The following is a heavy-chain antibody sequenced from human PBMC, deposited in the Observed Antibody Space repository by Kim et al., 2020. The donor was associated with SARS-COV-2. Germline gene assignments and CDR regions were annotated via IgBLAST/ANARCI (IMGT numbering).Heavy chain of an antibody. CDR1: GFTFSSYA. J-gene: IGHJ3*02. D-gene: IGHD2-21*01. Sequence: GGSLRLSCAASGFTFSSYAMHWVRQAPGKGLEWVAVISNDENNKYYADYEKGRFTISRDNSKNTQYLQMNSLGAEDTAEYYWRGGGAPTNYDALDIRGQGTMVTVSS. CDR2: ISNDENNK. CDR3: RGGGAPTNYDALDI. V-gene: IGHV3-30*04.